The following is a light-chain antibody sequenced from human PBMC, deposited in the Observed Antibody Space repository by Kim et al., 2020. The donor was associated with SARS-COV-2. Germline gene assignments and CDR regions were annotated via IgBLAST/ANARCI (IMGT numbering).Light chain of an antibody. Sequence: QSVLTQPPSVSGAPGQRVTMSCSGSSSDIGAGYDVHWYQHIPGTAPKLIIYDAIPDRLCASTSGTSASLDITGLQAEDEADYYCQAYDTSLTRVVFG. CDR1: SSDIGAGYD. V-gene: IGLV1-40*01. CDR2: DA. CDR3: QAYDTSLTRVV. J-gene: IGLJ2*01.